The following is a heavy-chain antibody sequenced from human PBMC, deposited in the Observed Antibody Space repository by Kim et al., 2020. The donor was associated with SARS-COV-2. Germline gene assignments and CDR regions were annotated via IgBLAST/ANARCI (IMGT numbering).Heavy chain of an antibody. Sequence: GGSLRLSCAASGFTFSGSAMHWVRQASGKGLEWVGRIRSKANSYATAYAASVKGRFTISRDDSKNTAYLQMNSLKTEDTAVYYCTRQKTTDHHYWGQGTLVTVSS. CDR3: TRQKTTDHHY. CDR2: IRSKANSYAT. V-gene: IGHV3-73*01. D-gene: IGHD4-17*01. CDR1: GFTFSGSA. J-gene: IGHJ4*02.